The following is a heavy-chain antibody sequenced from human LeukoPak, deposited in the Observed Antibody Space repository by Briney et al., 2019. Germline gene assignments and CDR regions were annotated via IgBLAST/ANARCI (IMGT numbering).Heavy chain of an antibody. Sequence: PSETLSLTCTVSGYSISSGYYWGWIRQPPGKGLEWIGSIYHSGSTYYNPSLKSRVTISVDTSKNQFSLKLSSVTAADTAVYYCAREDYYGSGSYYIKQFFDYWGQGTLVTVSS. J-gene: IGHJ4*02. V-gene: IGHV4-38-2*02. CDR2: IYHSGST. CDR3: AREDYYGSGSYYIKQFFDY. CDR1: GYSISSGYY. D-gene: IGHD3-10*01.